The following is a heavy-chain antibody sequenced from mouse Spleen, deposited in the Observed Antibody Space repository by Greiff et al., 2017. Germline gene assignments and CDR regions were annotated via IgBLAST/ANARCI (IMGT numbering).Heavy chain of an antibody. Sequence: EVKVVESGGGLVQPGGSRKLSCAASGFTFSSFGMHWVRQAPEKGLEWVAYISSGSSAIYYADTVKGRFTISRDNPKNTLFLQMTSLRSEDTAMYYCARSGDYALFAYWGQGTLVTVSA. CDR3: ARSGDYALFAY. CDR2: ISSGSSAI. J-gene: IGHJ3*01. V-gene: IGHV5-17*02. D-gene: IGHD2-4*01. CDR1: GFTFSSFG.